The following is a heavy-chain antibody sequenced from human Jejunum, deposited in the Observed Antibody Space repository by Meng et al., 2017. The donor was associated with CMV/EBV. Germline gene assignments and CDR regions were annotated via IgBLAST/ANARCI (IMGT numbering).Heavy chain of an antibody. CDR3: ARDFWQRGY. Sequence: LSFVAYGFPLSSYWMHWVRQAPGKGPVWVSGISSDGSSTRYADSVKGRFSISRDNAKNTLYLQMNSLRAEDTAVYYCARDFWQRGYWGQGTLVTVSS. J-gene: IGHJ4*02. V-gene: IGHV3-74*01. D-gene: IGHD6-25*01. CDR2: ISSDGSST. CDR1: GFPLSSYW.